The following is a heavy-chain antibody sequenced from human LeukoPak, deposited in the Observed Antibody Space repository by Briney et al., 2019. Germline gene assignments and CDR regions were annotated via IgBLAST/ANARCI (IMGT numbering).Heavy chain of an antibody. V-gene: IGHV4-59*08. CDR1: GASIRSYY. CDR2: MHYSGST. J-gene: IGHJ4*02. Sequence: SETLSLTCTVSGASIRSYYWNWIRQPPGKGLEWIGYMHYSGSTNYNPSLKSRVTISVDTSKHHFSLKLNSVIAADTAVYYCARGRAGDRSGGYSRTGFDYWGQGTLVTVSS. CDR3: ARGRAGDRSGGYSRTGFDY. D-gene: IGHD6-19*01.